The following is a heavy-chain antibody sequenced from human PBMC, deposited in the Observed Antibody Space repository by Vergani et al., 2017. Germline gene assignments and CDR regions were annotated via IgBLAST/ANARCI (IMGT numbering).Heavy chain of an antibody. CDR1: GFTFSSYW. V-gene: IGHV3-74*01. D-gene: IGHD3-3*01. CDR2: INSDGSST. CDR3: AREGGYDFRSGYTSEFQH. Sequence: EVQLVESGGGLVQPGGSLRLSCAASGFTFSSYWMHWVRQAPGKGLVWVSRINSDGSSTSYADSVKGRFTISRDNAKNTLYLQMNSLRAEDTAVYYCAREGGYDFRSGYTSEFQHWGQGTLVTVSS. J-gene: IGHJ1*01.